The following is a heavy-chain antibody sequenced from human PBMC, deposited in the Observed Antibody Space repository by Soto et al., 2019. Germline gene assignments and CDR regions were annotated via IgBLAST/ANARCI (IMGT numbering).Heavy chain of an antibody. J-gene: IGHJ6*02. CDR2: ISGSGGST. D-gene: IGHD3-9*01. CDR3: ARVFYYDILTGKSYNMDV. V-gene: IGHV3-23*01. Sequence: GGSLRLSCEASGFTFSNYAMSWVHQAPGKGLEWVSVISGSGGSTNYADSAKGRFTISRDNSMDTLYLQMNSLRAEDTAVYYCARVFYYDILTGKSYNMDVWGQGTTVTVSS. CDR1: GFTFSNYA.